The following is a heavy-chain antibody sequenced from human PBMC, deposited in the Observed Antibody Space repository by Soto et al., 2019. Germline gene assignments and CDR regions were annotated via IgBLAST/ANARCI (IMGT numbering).Heavy chain of an antibody. Sequence: SETLSLTCALYGGSFDGYYWSWIRQSPGKGLEWIGEIHHSGSTKYNPSLKSRVSLSVDTSTKQFSLKLSSVTAADTAVYYCARARLSYSSSEYNWFDPWGQGTLVNVSS. J-gene: IGHJ5*02. CDR1: GGSFDGYY. CDR3: ARARLSYSSSEYNWFDP. D-gene: IGHD6-13*01. CDR2: IHHSGST. V-gene: IGHV4-34*01.